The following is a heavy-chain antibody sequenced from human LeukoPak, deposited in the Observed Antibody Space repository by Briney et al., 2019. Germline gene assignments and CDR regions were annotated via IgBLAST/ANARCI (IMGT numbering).Heavy chain of an antibody. D-gene: IGHD5-24*01. Sequence: SVKVSCKASGGTFSSYTISWVRQAPGQGLEWMGRIIPILGIANYAQKFQGRVTITADKSTSTAYMELSSLRSEDTAVYYCAREVRDGYNYYFDYWGQGTLVIVSS. J-gene: IGHJ4*02. V-gene: IGHV1-69*04. CDR3: AREVRDGYNYYFDY. CDR2: IIPILGIA. CDR1: GGTFSSYT.